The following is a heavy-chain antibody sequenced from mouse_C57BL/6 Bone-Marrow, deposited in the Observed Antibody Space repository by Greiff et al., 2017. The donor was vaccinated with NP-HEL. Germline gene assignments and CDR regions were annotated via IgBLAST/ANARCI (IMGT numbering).Heavy chain of an antibody. Sequence: QVQLKQSGSELRSPGSSVKLSCKDFDSEVFPIAYMSWVRQKPGHGFEWIGGILPSIGRTIYGEKFEDKATLDADTLSNTAYLELNSLTSEDSAIYYCARRTTVVAFYWYFDVWGTGTTVTVSS. J-gene: IGHJ1*03. D-gene: IGHD1-1*01. V-gene: IGHV15-2*01. CDR3: ARRTTVVAFYWYFDV. CDR1: DSEVFPIAY. CDR2: ILPSIGRT.